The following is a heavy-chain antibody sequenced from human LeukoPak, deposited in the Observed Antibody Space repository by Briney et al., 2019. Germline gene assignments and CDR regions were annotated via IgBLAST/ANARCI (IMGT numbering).Heavy chain of an antibody. V-gene: IGHV4-34*01. J-gene: IGHJ4*02. D-gene: IGHD6-19*01. CDR2: INHSGST. CDR3: AREGGAVAGSPDFDC. CDR1: GGSFSGYY. Sequence: SETLSLTCAVYGGSFSGYYWSWIRQPPGKGLEWIGEINHSGSTNYNPSLKSRVTISVDTSKNQFSLKLSSVTAADTAVYYCAREGGAVAGSPDFDCWGQGTLVTVSS.